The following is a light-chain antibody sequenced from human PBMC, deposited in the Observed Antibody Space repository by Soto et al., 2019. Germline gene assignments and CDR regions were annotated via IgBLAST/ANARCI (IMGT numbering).Light chain of an antibody. CDR3: QQYGSSPMT. Sequence: EIVLTQSPGTLSLSAGERATLSCRASQSVSSNYFAWFQQRPGQAPRLLIYGVSTRATGTPDRFSASGSATEFTLSINRLEPEDFAVYYCQQYGSSPMTFGQGTKVDI. J-gene: IGKJ1*01. CDR1: QSVSSNY. V-gene: IGKV3-20*01. CDR2: GVS.